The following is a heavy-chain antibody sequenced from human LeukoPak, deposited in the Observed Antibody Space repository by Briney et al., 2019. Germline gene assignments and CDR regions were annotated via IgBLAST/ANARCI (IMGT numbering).Heavy chain of an antibody. CDR3: ARVGARRDGYNYFDS. CDR2: INPSGGST. CDR1: GYTFTSYY. D-gene: IGHD5-24*01. Sequence: ASVKVSCKASGYTFTSYYMHWVRQAPGQGLEWMGIINPSGGSTSYAQKFQGRVTMTRDTSTSTVYMELSSLRSEDTAVYYCARVGARRDGYNYFDSWGQGTLATVSS. J-gene: IGHJ4*02. V-gene: IGHV1-46*01.